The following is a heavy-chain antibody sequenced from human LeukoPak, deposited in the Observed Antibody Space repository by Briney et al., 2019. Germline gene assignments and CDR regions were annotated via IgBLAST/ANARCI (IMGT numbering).Heavy chain of an antibody. J-gene: IGHJ3*02. D-gene: IGHD3-3*01. CDR2: ISAYNGNT. CDR3: ARDITIFGVVIDAYDI. CDR1: GYTFTSYG. V-gene: IGHV1-18*01. Sequence: ASVKVSCKASGYTFTSYGISWVRQAPGQGLEWMGWISAYNGNTNYAQKLQGRVTMTTDTSTSTAYMELRSLRSDDTAVYYCARDITIFGVVIDAYDIWGQGTMVTVSS.